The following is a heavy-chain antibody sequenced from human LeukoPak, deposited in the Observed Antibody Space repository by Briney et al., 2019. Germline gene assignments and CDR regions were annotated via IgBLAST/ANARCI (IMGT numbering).Heavy chain of an antibody. J-gene: IGHJ4*02. CDR3: TRDGATLDY. D-gene: IGHD1-26*01. CDR1: GFTFGDYT. V-gene: IGHV3-49*04. CDR2: IRSKAYGAKT. Sequence: TGGSLRLSCTASGFTFGDYTMSWVRQAPGKGLEWVGFIRSKAYGAKTEYAASVKGRFTISRDDSKSIAYLQMNSLKTEDTAMYYCTRDGATLDYWGQGTLVTVSS.